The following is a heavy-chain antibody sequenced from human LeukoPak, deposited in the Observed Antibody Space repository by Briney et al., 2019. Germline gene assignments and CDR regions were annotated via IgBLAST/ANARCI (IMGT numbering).Heavy chain of an antibody. V-gene: IGHV3-23*01. Sequence: GGSLRLSYAASGFTSSSYAMSWVRQAPGKGLEWVSAISGSGGSTYYADSVKGRFTISRDNSKNTLYLQMNSLRAEDTAVYYCAKGVVPAAMGWFDPWGQGTLVTVSS. CDR3: AKGVVPAAMGWFDP. CDR1: GFTSSSYA. J-gene: IGHJ5*02. CDR2: ISGSGGST. D-gene: IGHD2-2*01.